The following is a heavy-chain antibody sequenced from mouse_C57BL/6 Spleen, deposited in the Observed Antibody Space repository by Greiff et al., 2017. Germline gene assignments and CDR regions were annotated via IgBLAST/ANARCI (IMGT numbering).Heavy chain of an antibody. V-gene: IGHV1-26*01. CDR2: INPNNGGT. J-gene: IGHJ1*03. CDR3: ARDVLITPYWYFDV. D-gene: IGHD1-1*01. CDR1: GYTFTDYY. Sequence: EVQLQQSGPELVKPGASVKISCKASGYTFTDYYMNWVKQSHGKSLEWIGDINPNNGGTSYNQKFKGKATLTVDKSSSTAYMELRSLTSEDSAVYYCARDVLITPYWYFDVWGTGTTVTVSS.